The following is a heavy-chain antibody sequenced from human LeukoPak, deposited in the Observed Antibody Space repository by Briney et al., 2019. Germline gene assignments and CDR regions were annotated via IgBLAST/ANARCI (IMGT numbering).Heavy chain of an antibody. D-gene: IGHD1-1*01. J-gene: IGHJ4*02. CDR2: ISSSSSYI. V-gene: IGHV3-21*01. CDR3: ARGWKRGDSFDY. CDR1: GFTFSRYS. Sequence: PGGSLRLSCAASGFTFSRYSMNWVRQAPGKGLEWVSSISSSSSYIYYADSVKGRFTISRDNAKNSLYLQMNSLRAEDTAVYYCARGWKRGDSFDYWGQGTLVTVSS.